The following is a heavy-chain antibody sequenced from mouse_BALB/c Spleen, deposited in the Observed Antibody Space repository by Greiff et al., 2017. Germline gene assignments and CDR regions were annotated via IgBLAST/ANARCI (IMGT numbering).Heavy chain of an antibody. CDR2: INPSNGGT. CDR3: TRSYGNLWFAY. D-gene: IGHD2-1*01. Sequence: QVQLKQPGAELVKPGASVKLSCKASGYTFTSYYMYWVKQRPGQGLEWIGGINPSNGGTNFNEKFKSKATLTVDKSSSTAYMQLSSLTSEDSAVYYCTRSYGNLWFAYWGQGTLVTVSA. V-gene: IGHV1S81*02. CDR1: GYTFTSYY. J-gene: IGHJ3*01.